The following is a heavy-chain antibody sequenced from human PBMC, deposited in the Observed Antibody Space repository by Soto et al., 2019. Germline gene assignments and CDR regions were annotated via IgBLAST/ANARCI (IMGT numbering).Heavy chain of an antibody. CDR3: ARFGVRYCSSTSCPPYGMDV. D-gene: IGHD2-2*01. Sequence: GESLKISCKGSGYSFTSYWIGWVRQMPGKGLEWMGIIHPGDSDTRYSPSLQGQVTISADKSISTAYLQWSSLKASDTAIYCCARFGVRYCSSTSCPPYGMDVWGQGTTVTVSS. V-gene: IGHV5-51*01. CDR1: GYSFTSYW. CDR2: IHPGDSDT. J-gene: IGHJ6*02.